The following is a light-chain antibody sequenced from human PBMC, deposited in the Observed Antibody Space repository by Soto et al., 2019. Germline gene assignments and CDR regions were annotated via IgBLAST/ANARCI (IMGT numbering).Light chain of an antibody. CDR1: SSNIGFNY. J-gene: IGLJ2*01. V-gene: IGLV1-47*01. Sequence: QAVLTQPPSASVTPGQTVTISCSGSSSNIGFNYVYWYQQLPGTAPKLLIYTDNQRPSGVPDRFSGSKSGTSASLAISGLRSEDEADYYCAAWDDSLSGAVFGGGTQLTVL. CDR2: TDN. CDR3: AAWDDSLSGAV.